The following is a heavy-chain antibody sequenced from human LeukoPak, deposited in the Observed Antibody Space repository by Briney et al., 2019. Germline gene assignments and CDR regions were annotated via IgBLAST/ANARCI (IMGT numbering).Heavy chain of an antibody. Sequence: SETLSLTCTVSGGSISSSSYYWGWIRQPPGKGLEWIGSIYYSGSTYYNPSLKSRVTISVDTSKNQFSLKLSSVTAADTAVYYCATQNPTYFDYWGQGTLVTVSS. CDR1: GGSISSSSYY. V-gene: IGHV4-39*01. J-gene: IGHJ4*02. CDR3: ATQNPTYFDY. CDR2: IYYSGST.